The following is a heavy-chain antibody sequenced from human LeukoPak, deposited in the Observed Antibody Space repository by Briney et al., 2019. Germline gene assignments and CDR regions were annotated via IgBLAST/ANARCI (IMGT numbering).Heavy chain of an antibody. CDR1: GGSMSSYY. J-gene: IGHJ4*02. CDR2: IYYSGST. CDR3: AREWHHVFDY. D-gene: IGHD5-12*01. V-gene: IGHV4-59*12. Sequence: PSETLSLTCTVSGGSMSSYYWSWIRQPPGKGLEWIGYIYYSGSTKYNPSLKSRVTMSVDKSKNQFSLKLRSVTAADTAVYYCAREWHHVFDYWGQGNLVTVSS.